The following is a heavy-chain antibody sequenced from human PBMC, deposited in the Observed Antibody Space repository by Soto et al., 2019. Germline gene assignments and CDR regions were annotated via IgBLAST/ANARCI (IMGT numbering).Heavy chain of an antibody. CDR3: ASLGGRVGYCSSTSCSPFDP. V-gene: IGHV1-69*02. Sequence: ASVKVSXKASGGTFSSYTISWVRQAPGQGLEWMGRVIPILGIANYAQKFQGRVTITADKSTSTAYMELSSRRSEARAVYYCASLGGRVGYCSSTSCSPFDPWGQGTLVTVSS. CDR1: GGTFSSYT. D-gene: IGHD2-2*01. CDR2: VIPILGIA. J-gene: IGHJ5*02.